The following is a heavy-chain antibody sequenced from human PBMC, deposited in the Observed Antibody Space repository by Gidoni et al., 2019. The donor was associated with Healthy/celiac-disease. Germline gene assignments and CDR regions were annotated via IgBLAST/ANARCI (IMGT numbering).Heavy chain of an antibody. CDR3: ARQGPSTRDFFDY. J-gene: IGHJ4*02. D-gene: IGHD3-3*01. Sequence: EVQLVESGGGLVKPGGSLRLSCAASGFTFSSYSMNWVRQAPGKGLEWVSSISSSSSYIYYADSVKGRFTIFRDNAKNSLYLQMNSLRAEDTAVYYCARQGPSTRDFFDYWGQGTLVTVSS. CDR2: ISSSSSYI. V-gene: IGHV3-21*01. CDR1: GFTFSSYS.